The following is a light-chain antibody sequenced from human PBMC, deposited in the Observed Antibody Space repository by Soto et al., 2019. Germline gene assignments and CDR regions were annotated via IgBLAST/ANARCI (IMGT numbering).Light chain of an antibody. CDR2: GAS. J-gene: IGKJ5*01. V-gene: IGKV3-20*01. CDR3: QQYGSSPIT. Sequence: EIVLKQSPGTLSLSPGERATLSCRASQSVSSSYLAWYQQKPGQAPRLLIYGASSRATGIPYRFSGSGSGTDFTITISRLEPEDFAVYSCQQYGSSPITFGQGTRPEIK. CDR1: QSVSSSY.